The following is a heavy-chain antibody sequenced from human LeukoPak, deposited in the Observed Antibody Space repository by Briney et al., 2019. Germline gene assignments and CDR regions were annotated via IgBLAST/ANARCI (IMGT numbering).Heavy chain of an antibody. CDR1: GFTFSNSA. Sequence: GGSLRLSCAASGFTFSNSAMSWVRQAPGKGLEWVSTLSGSGITTYYADSVKGRFTISRDNSENTLYLQMNSLRAEDTAVYYCTKGSHLDVWGQGTMVTVSS. CDR3: TKGSHLDV. CDR2: LSGSGITT. V-gene: IGHV3-23*01. D-gene: IGHD3-3*02. J-gene: IGHJ6*02.